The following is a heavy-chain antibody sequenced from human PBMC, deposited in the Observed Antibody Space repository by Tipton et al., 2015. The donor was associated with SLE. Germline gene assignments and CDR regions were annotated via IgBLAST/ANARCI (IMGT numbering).Heavy chain of an antibody. D-gene: IGHD1-26*01. CDR3: ATDRTTTDGFDI. V-gene: IGHV3-48*01. CDR1: GFTFSSYS. J-gene: IGHJ3*02. CDR2: ISSSSSTYT. Sequence: SLRLSCAVSGFTFSSYSMNWVRQAPGKGLEWVSYISSSSSTYTNYADSVRGRFTISRDNAKNSLYLQMSSLRVEDTAVYYCATDRTTTDGFDIWGQGTMVTVSS.